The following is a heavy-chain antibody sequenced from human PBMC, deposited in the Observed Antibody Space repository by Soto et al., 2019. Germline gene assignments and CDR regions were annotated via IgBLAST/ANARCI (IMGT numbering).Heavy chain of an antibody. V-gene: IGHV4-4*07. CDR2: IFSSGST. CDR3: AREGSYSAYNFAHGIQLWSFDF. J-gene: IGHJ4*02. Sequence: SETLSLTCTVSGGSINTFYWSWVRQPARKGLEWIGRIFSSGSTSFNPSLESRVAMSVDTSKNHFSLNLSSVTAADMAVYYCAREGSYSAYNFAHGIQLWSFDFWGQGALVTVSS. D-gene: IGHD5-12*01. CDR1: GGSINTFY.